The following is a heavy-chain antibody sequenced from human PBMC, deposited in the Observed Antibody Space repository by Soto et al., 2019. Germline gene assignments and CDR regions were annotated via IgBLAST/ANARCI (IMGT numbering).Heavy chain of an antibody. D-gene: IGHD4-17*01. Sequence: SETLSLTCAVYGGSFSGYYWTCIRKPPGTGLEWIGYIYHSGSTYYNPSLKSRVTISVDRSKNQFSLKLRSVPAADTAVYYCAVYGGNSGVRFDPWGQGTLVTVSS. CDR1: GGSFSGYY. J-gene: IGHJ5*02. CDR2: IYHSGST. V-gene: IGHV4-34*01. CDR3: AVYGGNSGVRFDP.